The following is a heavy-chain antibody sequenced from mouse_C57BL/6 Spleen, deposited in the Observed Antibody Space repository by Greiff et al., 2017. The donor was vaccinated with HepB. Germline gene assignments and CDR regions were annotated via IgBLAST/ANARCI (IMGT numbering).Heavy chain of an antibody. J-gene: IGHJ3*01. CDR1: GYTFTSYW. V-gene: IGHV1-72*01. CDR3: ARGTAQAGFAY. D-gene: IGHD3-2*02. Sequence: QVQLQQPGAELVKPGASVKLSCKASGYTFTSYWMHWVKQRPGRGLEWIGRIDPNSGGTKYNEKFKSKATLTVDKPSSTAYMPLSSLTSEDSAVYYCARGTAQAGFAYWGQGTLVTVSA. CDR2: IDPNSGGT.